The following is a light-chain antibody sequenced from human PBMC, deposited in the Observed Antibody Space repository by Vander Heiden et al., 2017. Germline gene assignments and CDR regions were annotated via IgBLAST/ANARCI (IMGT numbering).Light chain of an antibody. CDR2: DAS. J-gene: IGKJ1*01. CDR3: QQRSNWRT. V-gene: IGKV3-11*01. Sequence: EIVLTQSPATLSLSPGERATLSCRASQSVSSYLAWYQQKPGQAPRLLIYDASNRANGIPDRFSGSGYGTDFTLTSSSREPEDFAVYYCQQRSNWRTFGQGTKVEIK. CDR1: QSVSSY.